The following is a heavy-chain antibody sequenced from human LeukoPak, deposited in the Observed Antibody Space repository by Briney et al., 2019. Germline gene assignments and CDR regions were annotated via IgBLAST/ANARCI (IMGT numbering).Heavy chain of an antibody. V-gene: IGHV3-23*01. Sequence: GGSLRLSCAASGFTFSSYAMSWVRQAPGKGLEWVSAISGSGGSTYYADSVKGRFTISRDNSKNTLYLQMHSLRAEDTAVYYCAKVRPYYYDSSGYYWGQGTLVTVSS. CDR1: GFTFSSYA. CDR2: ISGSGGST. J-gene: IGHJ4*02. D-gene: IGHD3-22*01. CDR3: AKVRPYYYDSSGYY.